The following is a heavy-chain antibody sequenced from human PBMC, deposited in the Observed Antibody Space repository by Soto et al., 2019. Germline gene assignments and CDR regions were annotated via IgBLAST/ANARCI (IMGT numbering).Heavy chain of an antibody. D-gene: IGHD6-13*01. CDR2: IYYCGST. CDR3: LSGPRDRRSWDFDFDR. CDR1: GGSISSYY. V-gene: IGHV4-59*01. J-gene: IGHJ3*02. Sequence: SEPLSLTFTVSGGSISSYYWIWIRQPPGKGLEWIGYIYYCGSTNKNSSLTIRVTVSVYTSKNQYSLNLSSVTATATAAYDCLSGPRDRRSWDFDFDRWGKGKMVTV.